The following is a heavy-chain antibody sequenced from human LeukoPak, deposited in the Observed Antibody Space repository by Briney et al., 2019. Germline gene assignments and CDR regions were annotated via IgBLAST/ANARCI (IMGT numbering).Heavy chain of an antibody. CDR1: GGSIRGYY. V-gene: IGHV4-59*01. J-gene: IGHJ6*03. Sequence: PSETLSLTCNVSGGSIRGYYWSWIRQPPGKGLEWIGYIYSSGSTNYDPSLKSRVTMSVDTSKNQFSLKVSSVTAADTAVYYCARVFDSGSQAYFYYMDVWGKGTTVTISS. CDR2: IYSSGST. D-gene: IGHD3-10*01. CDR3: ARVFDSGSQAYFYYMDV.